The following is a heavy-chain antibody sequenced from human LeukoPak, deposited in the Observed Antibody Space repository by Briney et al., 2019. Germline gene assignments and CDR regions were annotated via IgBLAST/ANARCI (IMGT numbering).Heavy chain of an antibody. CDR3: ARGDYSDSQRFDP. CDR2: IYYTGRA. Sequence: SETLSLTCSVSGGSISNYYWSWIRQPPGKGLEFIGYIYYTGRADYSPSLKSRVTMSVDTSKNHFSLKLTSVTAADTAVYFCARGDYSDSQRFDPWGQGILVTVSS. CDR1: GGSISNYY. V-gene: IGHV4-59*01. D-gene: IGHD3-22*01. J-gene: IGHJ5*02.